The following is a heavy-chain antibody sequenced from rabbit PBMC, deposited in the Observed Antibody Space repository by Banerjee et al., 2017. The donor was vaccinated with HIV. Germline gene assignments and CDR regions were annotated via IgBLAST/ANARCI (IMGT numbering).Heavy chain of an antibody. CDR3: AISYGGDGYVRLDL. CDR1: GFDFSSYYM. V-gene: IGHV1S39*01. Sequence: QEQLKETGGGLVQPGGSLTLSCKASGFDFSSYYMSWVRQAPGKGLEWIGYINTGYGSAYYASLVDGRFTISKSSSTTVTLQMTSLTAADTATYFCAISYGGDGYVRLDLWGPGTLVTVS. J-gene: IGHJ3*01. D-gene: IGHD6-1*01. CDR2: INTGYGSA.